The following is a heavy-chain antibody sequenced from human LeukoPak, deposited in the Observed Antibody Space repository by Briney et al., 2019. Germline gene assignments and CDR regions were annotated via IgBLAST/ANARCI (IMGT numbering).Heavy chain of an antibody. CDR1: GLTFSSFA. CDR2: ISIGGST. J-gene: IGHJ4*02. Sequence: GGSLRLSCAASGLTFSSFAMTWVRQAPGKGLDWVSGISIGGSTYYADSVKGRFTISRDNSKNTLYLQMSSLRAEDTAFYYCARGGTVPPQVWGQGTLVTVSS. V-gene: IGHV3-23*01. D-gene: IGHD2-2*01. CDR3: ARGGTVPPQV.